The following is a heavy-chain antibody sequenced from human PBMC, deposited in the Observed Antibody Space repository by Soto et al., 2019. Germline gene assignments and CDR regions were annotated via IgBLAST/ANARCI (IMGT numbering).Heavy chain of an antibody. CDR1: GGTFSTNA. CDR2: IIPMYGSA. D-gene: IGHD6-13*01. V-gene: IGHV1-69*12. CDR3: AKGGSSPLDP. Sequence: QVQLVQSGAEVRKPGSSVKVSCKASGGTFSTNAFSWVRQAPGQGLEWMGAIIPMYGSANYAQNFQGRVTITANESTSTAHMELSRLRYEDTAVYYWAKGGSSPLDPWGQGTLVTVSS. J-gene: IGHJ5*02.